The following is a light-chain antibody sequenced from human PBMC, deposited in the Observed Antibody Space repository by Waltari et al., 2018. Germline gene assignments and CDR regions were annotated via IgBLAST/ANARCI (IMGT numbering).Light chain of an antibody. CDR3: QHRGYLLT. V-gene: IGKV3-11*01. J-gene: IGKJ4*01. CDR1: QSVSRY. Sequence: IFFTHSPFTLSLSPGERATLSCRTSQSVSRYLAWYQHRPGQAPRLLIYDASHRAAGIPTRCTGSASGTDFTLTFSSLEPEDFAVYYCQHRGYLLTFGGGTKVEIK. CDR2: DAS.